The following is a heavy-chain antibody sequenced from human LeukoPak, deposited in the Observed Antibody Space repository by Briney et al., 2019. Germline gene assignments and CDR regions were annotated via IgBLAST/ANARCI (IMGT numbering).Heavy chain of an antibody. Sequence: GRSLRLSCAASGFTLSNYGMHWVRQAPGKGLEWVAVIWYDGSNKYYADCVKGRFTISRDNSKNTLYLQMNSLRAEDTAVYYCARGPYSSSWLDYWGQGTLVTVSS. V-gene: IGHV3-33*01. CDR3: ARGPYSSSWLDY. D-gene: IGHD6-13*01. CDR2: IWYDGSNK. CDR1: GFTLSNYG. J-gene: IGHJ4*02.